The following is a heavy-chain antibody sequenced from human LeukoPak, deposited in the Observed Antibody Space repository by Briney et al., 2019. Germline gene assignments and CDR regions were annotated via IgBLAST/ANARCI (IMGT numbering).Heavy chain of an antibody. Sequence: GGSLRLSCAASGFTFSSYSMNWVRQAPGKGLEWVSYISSSSSTIYYADSVKGRFTISRDNAKNSLYLQMNSLRAEDTAVYYCARDRHYSSRSLGNSGNLWEWGQGTLVTVSS. CDR2: ISSSSSTI. CDR3: ARDRHYSSRSLGNSGNLWE. D-gene: IGHD4-23*01. V-gene: IGHV3-48*04. J-gene: IGHJ4*02. CDR1: GFTFSSYS.